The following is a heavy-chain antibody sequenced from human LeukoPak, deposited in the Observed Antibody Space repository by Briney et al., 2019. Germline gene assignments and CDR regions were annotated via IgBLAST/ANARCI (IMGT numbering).Heavy chain of an antibody. J-gene: IGHJ6*03. D-gene: IGHD6-13*01. Sequence: PGGSLRVYCAASGFTFSSYAMSWVRQAPGKGLEWVSAISGSGGSTYYADSVKGRFTISRDNYKNTLYLQMNSLRAEDTAVYYCAKYSSSWYSYYYYMDVWGKGTTVTVSS. CDR1: GFTFSSYA. CDR2: ISGSGGST. CDR3: AKYSSSWYSYYYYMDV. V-gene: IGHV3-23*01.